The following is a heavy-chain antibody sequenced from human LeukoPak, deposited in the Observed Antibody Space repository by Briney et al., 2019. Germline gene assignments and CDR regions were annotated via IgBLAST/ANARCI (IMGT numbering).Heavy chain of an antibody. Sequence: GGSLKLSCAASGFTFSGSIMHWVRQASGKGLECVGRIRTKAHDYATAYTASVKGRFTIFRDDSTSTAYLQMNSLKTEDTAVYYCIGSGTNIDYWGQGTLVTVSS. J-gene: IGHJ4*02. CDR2: IRTKAHDYAT. D-gene: IGHD1-26*01. CDR1: GFTFSGSI. V-gene: IGHV3-73*01. CDR3: IGSGTNIDY.